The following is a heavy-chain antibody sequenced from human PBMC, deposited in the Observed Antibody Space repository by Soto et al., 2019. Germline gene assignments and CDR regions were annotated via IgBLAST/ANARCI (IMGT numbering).Heavy chain of an antibody. J-gene: IGHJ6*02. V-gene: IGHV5-10-1*01. D-gene: IGHD1-26*01. CDR3: ARLEKWYYNYYGLDV. Sequence: PGESLKISCQGSGYSFTTYWISWVRQMPGKGLEWMGKIDPADSSTNYSPSFQGHITISVDRSINTAHLQLSSLKAAGTAVYYCARLEKWYYNYYGLDVWGQGTMVTVSS. CDR1: GYSFTTYW. CDR2: IDPADSST.